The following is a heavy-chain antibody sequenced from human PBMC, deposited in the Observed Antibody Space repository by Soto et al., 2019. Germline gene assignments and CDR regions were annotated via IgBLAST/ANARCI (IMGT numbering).Heavy chain of an antibody. CDR1: GYSFANYT. D-gene: IGHD3-10*01. CDR3: ARGVGYYGSGAYYRGYFDH. V-gene: IGHV1-3*01. J-gene: IGHJ4*02. CDR2: LNPDTAST. Sequence: QVQLVQAGAEVKKPGASVTVSCKASGYSFANYTIHWVRQAPGQGLEWMGWLNPDTASTKFSPKFQGRVIITRNKSANTAFMQLTSLTSEDTALYYCARGVGYYGSGAYYRGYFDHWGLGTLVAVSS.